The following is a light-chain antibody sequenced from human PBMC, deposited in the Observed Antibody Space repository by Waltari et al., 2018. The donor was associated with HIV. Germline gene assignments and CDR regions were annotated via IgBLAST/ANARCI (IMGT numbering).Light chain of an antibody. Sequence: QSVLTQPPSVSGAPGQRVTIPCTGSNSNIGPGLHVTWYQQLPGTAPKLLIHGNTNRPSGVPDRFSGSKSGTSASLTITGLQSEDEADYYCQSYDSSRNSWVFGGGSKLAVL. CDR1: NSNIGPGLH. V-gene: IGLV1-40*01. J-gene: IGLJ3*02. CDR3: QSYDSSRNSWV. CDR2: GNT.